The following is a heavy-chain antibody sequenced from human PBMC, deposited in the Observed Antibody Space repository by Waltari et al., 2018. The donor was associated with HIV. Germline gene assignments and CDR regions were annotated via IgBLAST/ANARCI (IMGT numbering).Heavy chain of an antibody. CDR3: ARGRRWLQFHGHYYFDY. D-gene: IGHD3-10*01. J-gene: IGHJ4*02. V-gene: IGHV4-59*01. Sequence: QVQLQESGPGLVKPSETLSLTCNVPSDAIKNDYWTWIRQPPGKELEWIGYISYSGSTKYGPLKSRVTLSMVSSKNQFSLKLRSVTAADTAVYFCARGRRWLQFHGHYYFDYWGQGTLVTVSS. CDR1: SDAIKNDY. CDR2: ISYSGST.